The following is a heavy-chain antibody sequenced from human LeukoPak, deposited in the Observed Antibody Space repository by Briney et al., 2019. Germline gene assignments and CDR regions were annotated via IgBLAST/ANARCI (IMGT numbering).Heavy chain of an antibody. V-gene: IGHV4-34*01. Sequence: SETLSLTCAVYGGSFSGYCWSRIRQPPGKGLEWIGEINHSGSTNYNPSLKSRVTISVDTSRNQFSLKLSSVTAADTAVYYCAREDGSSWYWYAFDIWGQGTMVTVSS. J-gene: IGHJ3*02. CDR2: INHSGST. D-gene: IGHD6-13*01. CDR1: GGSFSGYC. CDR3: AREDGSSWYWYAFDI.